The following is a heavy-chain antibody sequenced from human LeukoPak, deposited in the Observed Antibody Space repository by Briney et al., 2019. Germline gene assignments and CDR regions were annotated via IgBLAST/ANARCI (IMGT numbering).Heavy chain of an antibody. CDR1: GGSIRSINW. CDR2: ISLTGET. Sequence: PSETLSLTRGVSGGSIRSINWRSWVRQPPGQGLEWIGEISLTGETNYNPSLNGRVTMSLDESRNQLSRDLTSVTAADTAIYYCSRYSGAFFPLSYWARGTLVIVPP. D-gene: IGHD1-26*01. CDR3: SRYSGAFFPLSY. V-gene: IGHV4-4*02. J-gene: IGHJ4*02.